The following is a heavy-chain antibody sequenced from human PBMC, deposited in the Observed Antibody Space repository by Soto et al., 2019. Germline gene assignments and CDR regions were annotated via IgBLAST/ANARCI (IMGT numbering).Heavy chain of an antibody. CDR1: GFTFSSYG. CDR2: ISYDGSNK. D-gene: IGHD4-17*01. J-gene: IGHJ5*02. Sequence: QVQLVESGGGVVQPGRSLRLSCAASGFTFSSYGMHWVRQAPGKGLEWVAVISYDGSNKYYADSVKGRFTISRDNSKNTLYLQMNSLRAEETAVYYCAKDVSRGRDGDYPVGWFDPWGQGTLVTVSS. CDR3: AKDVSRGRDGDYPVGWFDP. V-gene: IGHV3-30*18.